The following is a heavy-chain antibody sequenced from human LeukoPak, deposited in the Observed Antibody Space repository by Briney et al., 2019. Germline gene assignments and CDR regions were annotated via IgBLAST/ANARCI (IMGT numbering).Heavy chain of an antibody. D-gene: IGHD1-14*01. V-gene: IGHV3-74*01. CDR1: GFTFSSYW. Sequence: TGGSLRLSCAASGFTFSSYWMHWVRQAPGKGLVWVSRINSDGITTNYADSVKGRFTISRDNAKNTLYLQMNSLRAEDTAVYYCTRDPRLYPYRDNPYLDYWGQGTLVTVSS. CDR3: TRDPRLYPYRDNPYLDY. CDR2: INSDGITT. J-gene: IGHJ4*02.